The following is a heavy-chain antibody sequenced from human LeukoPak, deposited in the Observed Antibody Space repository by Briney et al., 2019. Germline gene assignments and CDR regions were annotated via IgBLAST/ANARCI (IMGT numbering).Heavy chain of an antibody. CDR2: ISSSSSYI. CDR3: ARDNLIPYGGNSGDVFWFDP. CDR1: GFTFSSYS. J-gene: IGHJ5*02. V-gene: IGHV3-21*01. Sequence: TAGGSLRLSCAASGFTFSSYSMNWVRQAPGKGLEWVSSISSSSSYIYYADSVKGRFTISRDNAKNSLYLQMNSLRAEDTAVYYCARDNLIPYGGNSGDVFWFDPWGQGTLVTVSS. D-gene: IGHD4-23*01.